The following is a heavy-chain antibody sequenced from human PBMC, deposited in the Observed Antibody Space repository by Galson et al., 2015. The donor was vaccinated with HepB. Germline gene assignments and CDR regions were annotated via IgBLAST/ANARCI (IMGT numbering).Heavy chain of an antibody. CDR1: GFTVSSNY. D-gene: IGHD3-22*01. CDR2: IYSGGST. CDR3: ASPNYYDRGENEGMDV. V-gene: IGHV3-53*01. Sequence: SLRLSCAASGFTVSSNYMSWVRQAPGKGLEWVSVIYSGGSTYYADSVKGRFTISRDNSKNTLYLQMNSLRAEDTAVYYCASPNYYDRGENEGMDVWGQGTTVTVSS. J-gene: IGHJ6*02.